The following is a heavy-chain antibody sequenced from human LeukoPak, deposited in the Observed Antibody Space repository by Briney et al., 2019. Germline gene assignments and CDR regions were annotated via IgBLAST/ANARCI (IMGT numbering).Heavy chain of an antibody. V-gene: IGHV1-18*01. D-gene: IGHD1-26*01. CDR1: GYTFTSYG. J-gene: IGHJ6*02. Sequence: ASVKVSCKASGYTFTSYGISWVRQAPGQGRGWMGWISAYNGKTNYAQKLQGRVTMTTVTSTSTAYMDLRSLTSDDTAVYYCASVAATDHRYYYYGIDVWGQGTTVTVSS. CDR3: ASVAATDHRYYYYGIDV. CDR2: ISAYNGKT.